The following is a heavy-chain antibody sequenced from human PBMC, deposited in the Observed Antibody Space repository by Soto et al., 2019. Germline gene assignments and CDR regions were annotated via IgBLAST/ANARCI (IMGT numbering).Heavy chain of an antibody. CDR1: GVSINSDEFY. CDR2: IYSTGTT. V-gene: IGHV4-31*03. Sequence: QVQLQESGPGLVKPSQTLSLTCSLSGVSINSDEFYWTWIRQYPGKGLEWIGYIYSTGTTNYNPSLNCRIKLSLSTSNNPLSLRLRSVTAADTAVYACERRGLHLGEMSLNWFDPWGRGTLVTVSS. J-gene: IGHJ5*02. D-gene: IGHD3-16*01. CDR3: ERRGLHLGEMSLNWFDP.